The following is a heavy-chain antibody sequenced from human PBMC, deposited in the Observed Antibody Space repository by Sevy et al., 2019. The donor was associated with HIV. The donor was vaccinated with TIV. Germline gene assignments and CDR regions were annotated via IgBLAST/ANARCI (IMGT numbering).Heavy chain of an antibody. CDR1: GYTLTELS. D-gene: IGHD3-22*01. CDR2: FDPEDGET. J-gene: IGHJ4*02. CDR3: STTRDYYDSSGYPFDY. Sequence: ASVKVSCKVSGYTLTELSMHWVRQAPGKGLEWMATFDPEDGETIYAQKFQGRVTMTEDTSTDTAYMELSSLRSEDTGVYYCSTTRDYYDSSGYPFDYWGQGTLVTVSS. V-gene: IGHV1-24*01.